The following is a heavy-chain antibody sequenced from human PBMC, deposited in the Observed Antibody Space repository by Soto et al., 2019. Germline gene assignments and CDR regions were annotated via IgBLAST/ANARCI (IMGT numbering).Heavy chain of an antibody. Sequence: QVQLVQSGAEVKKPGSSVKVSCKASGGTFSSYAISWVRQAPGQGLEWMGGIIPIFGTANYAQKFQGRVTITADEXTXTXCMELSSLRSEDTAVYYCARDITTVTSLGYYYGMDVWGQGTTVTVSS. CDR2: IIPIFGTA. CDR3: ARDITTVTSLGYYYGMDV. J-gene: IGHJ6*02. CDR1: GGTFSSYA. D-gene: IGHD4-17*01. V-gene: IGHV1-69*12.